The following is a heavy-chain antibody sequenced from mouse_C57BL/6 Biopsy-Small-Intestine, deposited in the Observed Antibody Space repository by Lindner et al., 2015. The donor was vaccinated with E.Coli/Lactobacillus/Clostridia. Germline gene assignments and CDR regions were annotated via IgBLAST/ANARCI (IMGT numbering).Heavy chain of an antibody. J-gene: IGHJ4*01. CDR2: ISYDGSN. CDR3: ARGDGYYDYDACAMDY. V-gene: IGHV3-6*01. CDR1: GYSITSGYY. D-gene: IGHD2-4*01. Sequence: VQLQESGPGLVKPSQSLSLTCSVTGYSITSGYYWNWIRQFPGNKLEWMGYISYDGSNNYNPSLKNRISITRDTSKNQFFLKLNSVTTEDTATYYCARGDGYYDYDACAMDYWGQGTSVTVSS.